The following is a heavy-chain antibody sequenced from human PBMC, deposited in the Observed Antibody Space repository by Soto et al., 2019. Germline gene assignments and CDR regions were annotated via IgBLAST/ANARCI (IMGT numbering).Heavy chain of an antibody. D-gene: IGHD3-22*01. J-gene: IGHJ4*02. V-gene: IGHV3-30-3*01. Sequence: QVQLVESGGGVVQPGRSLRLSCPASGFPFSSHAMHWARQAPGKGLEWVAVVSYDGSSANYADSVRGRFIVSRDNSKNTLYLQTNSVRVEDTAVYYCVAEIGVRNFDWWRQRTLVTVSS. CDR1: GFPFSSHA. CDR3: VAEIGVRNFDW. CDR2: VSYDGSSA.